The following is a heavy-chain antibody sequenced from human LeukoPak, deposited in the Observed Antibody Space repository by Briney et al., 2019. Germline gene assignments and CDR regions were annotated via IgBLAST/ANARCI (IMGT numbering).Heavy chain of an antibody. Sequence: SETLSLTCTVSGGSISSYYWSWIRQPPGKGLAWIGYIYYSGSTNYNPSLKSRVTISVDTSKNQFSLKLSSVTAADTAVYYCARYKRHSDAFDIWGQGTMVTVSS. CDR3: ARYKRHSDAFDI. V-gene: IGHV4-59*01. CDR2: IYYSGST. CDR1: GGSISSYY. J-gene: IGHJ3*02. D-gene: IGHD1-14*01.